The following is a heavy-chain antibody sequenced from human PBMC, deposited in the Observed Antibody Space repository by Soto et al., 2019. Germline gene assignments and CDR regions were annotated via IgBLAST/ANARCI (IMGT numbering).Heavy chain of an antibody. CDR2: ISGSGNYT. CDR1: GFTFSTYS. J-gene: IGHJ4*02. V-gene: IGHV3-21*01. Sequence: EMHLVESGGGLVKPGGSLRLSCAAPGFTFSTYSMNWVRQAPGKGLEWFSSISGSGNYTHYADFLRGRFTISRDNAKTSLYLQMNSLRAEDTAVYYCAREGINNYNEYYFDSWGQGTVVTVSS. CDR3: AREGINNYNEYYFDS. D-gene: IGHD4-4*01.